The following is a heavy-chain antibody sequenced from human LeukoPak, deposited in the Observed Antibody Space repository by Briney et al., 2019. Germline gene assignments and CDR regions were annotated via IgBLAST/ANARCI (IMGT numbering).Heavy chain of an antibody. CDR1: GGSISSGGYY. Sequence: SETLSLTCTVSGGSISSGGYYWSWIHQHPGKGLEWIGYIYYSGSTYYNPSLKSRVTISVDTSKNQFSLKLSSVTAADTAVYYCARTSSPTPQPGYAFDIWGQGTMVTVSS. J-gene: IGHJ3*02. V-gene: IGHV4-31*03. CDR3: ARTSSPTPQPGYAFDI. D-gene: IGHD2-2*01. CDR2: IYYSGST.